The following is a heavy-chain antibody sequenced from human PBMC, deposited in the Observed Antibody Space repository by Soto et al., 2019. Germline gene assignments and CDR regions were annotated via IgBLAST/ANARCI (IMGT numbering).Heavy chain of an antibody. CDR2: INSDGSPT. D-gene: IGHD6-13*01. CDR1: GFTFSAYW. J-gene: IGHJ5*02. CDR3: ARGTSAATEAIRGFDP. Sequence: EVQLVESGGGLVQPGGSLRLSCAASGFTFSAYWMHWVRQAPGKGPVWVSRINSDGSPTRHADSVKGRFTISRDNAKSTLSLQMNSLGAEDSAVYYCARGTSAATEAIRGFDPWGQGTLVTVSS. V-gene: IGHV3-74*01.